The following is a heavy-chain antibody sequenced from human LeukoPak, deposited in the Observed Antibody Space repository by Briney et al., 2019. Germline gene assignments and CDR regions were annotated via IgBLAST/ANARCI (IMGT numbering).Heavy chain of an antibody. J-gene: IGHJ4*02. CDR1: GGSIDNSHYY. V-gene: IGHV4-39*01. Sequence: PSETLSLTCTVSGGSIDNSHYYWGWIRQPPGEGLEWIASIHYSGSTHYNPSLKSRVTISVDTSKNQFSLKQSSVTAADTAVYYCVRLASGLIDYWGQGTLVTVSS. CDR3: VRLASGLIDY. D-gene: IGHD6-19*01. CDR2: IHYSGST.